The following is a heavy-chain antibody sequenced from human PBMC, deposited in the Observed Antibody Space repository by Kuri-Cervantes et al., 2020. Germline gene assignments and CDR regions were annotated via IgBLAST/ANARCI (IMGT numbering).Heavy chain of an antibody. CDR1: AVNFGDYA. Sequence: GGSLRLSCTASAVNFGDYAMSWVRQAPGKGLEWVSDMSQDGTKKSYLDSVKGRFTTSRDNAKNSVYLEMNSLRVDDTAVYFCARDPEYGALDFWGQGTLVTVSS. CDR2: MSQDGTKK. V-gene: IGHV3-7*01. J-gene: IGHJ4*02. D-gene: IGHD4-17*01. CDR3: ARDPEYGALDF.